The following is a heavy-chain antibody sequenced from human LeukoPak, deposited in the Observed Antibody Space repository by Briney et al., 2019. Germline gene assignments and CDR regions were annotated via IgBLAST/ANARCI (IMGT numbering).Heavy chain of an antibody. V-gene: IGHV1-2*02. Sequence: GASVKVSCNASGYTFTGYYMHWVRQAPGQGLEWMGWINPNSGGTNYAQKFQGRVTMTRDTSISTAYMELSRLRSDDTAAYYCARDADSGSCDYWGQGTLVTVSS. CDR2: INPNSGGT. J-gene: IGHJ4*02. D-gene: IGHD1-26*01. CDR3: ARDADSGSCDY. CDR1: GYTFTGYY.